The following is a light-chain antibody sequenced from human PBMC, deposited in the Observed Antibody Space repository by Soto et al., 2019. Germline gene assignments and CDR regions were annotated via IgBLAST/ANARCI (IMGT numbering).Light chain of an antibody. V-gene: IGKV3-20*01. J-gene: IGKJ2*01. CDR2: DAS. CDR1: QSVRNVY. Sequence: EIVLTQSPGTLSLSPGERATLSCRASQSVRNVYLAWYQQKPGQAPRLLIYDASNRATGIPDRFSGSGSGTDLTLTIESLEPEDFAVYYCQQSGSSPRTFGQGTKLEIK. CDR3: QQSGSSPRT.